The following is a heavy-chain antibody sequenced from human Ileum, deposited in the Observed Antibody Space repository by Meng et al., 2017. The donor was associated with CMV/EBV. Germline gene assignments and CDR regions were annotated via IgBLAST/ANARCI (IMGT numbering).Heavy chain of an antibody. D-gene: IGHD5/OR15-5a*01. CDR2: IKQDGSEK. Sequence: GESLKISCAASGFTFSSYWMSWVRQAPGKGLEWVANIKQDGSEKYYVDAVKGRFTVSSDNNRNTVSLQMKRVTSDDTGFYYCVRSPLSVARDFYFDHWGQGAQVTVSS. J-gene: IGHJ4*02. CDR1: GFTFSSYW. CDR3: VRSPLSVARDFYFDH. V-gene: IGHV3-7*03.